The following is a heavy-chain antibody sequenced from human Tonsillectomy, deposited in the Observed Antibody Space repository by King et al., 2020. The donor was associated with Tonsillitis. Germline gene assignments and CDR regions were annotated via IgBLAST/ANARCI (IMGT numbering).Heavy chain of an antibody. D-gene: IGHD3/OR15-3a*01. CDR2: IYSGGST. Sequence: VQLVESGGGLIQPGGSLRLSCAASGFAVSSTFMTWVRQAPGKGLEWVSIIYSGGSTYYADSVRGRFTISRDSSKNTLDFQRNSLRAEDTALYYCARGGLNDAFDIWGQGTMVTIFS. CDR3: ARGGLNDAFDI. V-gene: IGHV3-53*01. CDR1: GFAVSSTF. J-gene: IGHJ3*02.